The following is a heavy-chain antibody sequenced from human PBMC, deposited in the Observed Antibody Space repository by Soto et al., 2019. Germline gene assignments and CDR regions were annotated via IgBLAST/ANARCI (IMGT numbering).Heavy chain of an antibody. D-gene: IGHD4-4*01. Sequence: ESGGGLVQPGGSLRLSCVASGFTVSSSYMSWVRQAPGKGLEWVSVIYSGGSAYYADSVKGRFTISRDNSKNTLYLQMNSLRAEDTAVYYCARDYSYYYSNYDNYYYMDVWGKGTTVTVSS. J-gene: IGHJ6*03. CDR2: IYSGGSA. V-gene: IGHV3-66*01. CDR3: ARDYSYYYSNYDNYYYMDV. CDR1: GFTVSSSY.